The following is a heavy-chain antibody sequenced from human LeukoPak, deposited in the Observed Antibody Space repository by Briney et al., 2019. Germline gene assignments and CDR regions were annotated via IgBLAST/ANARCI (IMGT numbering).Heavy chain of an antibody. CDR1: GYSFTSYW. Sequence: GESLKISCKGSGYSFTSYWIGWVRQMPGKGLEWMGIIYPGDSDTRYSPSFQGQVTISADKSISTAYLQWSSLKASDTAMYYCARRYCSGGSCHRHDAFDIWGQGTMVTVSS. CDR3: ARRYCSGGSCHRHDAFDI. J-gene: IGHJ3*02. D-gene: IGHD2-15*01. V-gene: IGHV5-51*01. CDR2: IYPGDSDT.